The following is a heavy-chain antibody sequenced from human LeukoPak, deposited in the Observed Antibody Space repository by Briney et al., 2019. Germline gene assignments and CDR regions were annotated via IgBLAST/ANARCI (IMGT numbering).Heavy chain of an antibody. CDR3: ARGGIVRGSIDGYFDY. V-gene: IGHV3-48*02. D-gene: IGHD3-10*01. J-gene: IGHJ4*02. CDR1: GFTFSGYS. CDR2: ISSSSSTI. Sequence: GGSLRLSCAASGFTFSGYSMNWLRQAPGKGLEWVSYISSSSSTIYYADSVKGRFTVSRDNAKNSLYLQMNSLRDEDTAVYYCARGGIVRGSIDGYFDYWGQGTLVTVSS.